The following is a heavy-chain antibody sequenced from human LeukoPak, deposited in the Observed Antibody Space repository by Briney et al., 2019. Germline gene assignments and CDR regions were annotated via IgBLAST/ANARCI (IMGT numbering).Heavy chain of an antibody. CDR3: ARGPLLTYYDILTGYPGLDY. CDR2: INHSGST. V-gene: IGHV4-34*01. J-gene: IGHJ4*02. CDR1: GGSFSGYY. D-gene: IGHD3-9*01. Sequence: SETLSLTCAVYGGSFSGYYWRWIRQPPGKGLEWIGEINHSGSTNYNPSLKSRVTISVDTSKNQFSLKLSSVTAADTAVYYCARGPLLTYYDILTGYPGLDYWGQGTLVTVSS.